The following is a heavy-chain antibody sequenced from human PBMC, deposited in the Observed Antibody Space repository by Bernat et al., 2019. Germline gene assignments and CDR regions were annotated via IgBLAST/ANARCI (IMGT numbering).Heavy chain of an antibody. J-gene: IGHJ4*02. CDR2: INVDGTIT. CDR3: GRGVGGRVAAAVNY. V-gene: IGHV3-74*01. Sequence: EVQVVESGGGLVQPGGSLRLACAGSGFTVSSYWIQWVRQAPGKGLVWVSRINVDGTITSHADSVRGRFTISRDNAQNTVYLQMSSLRAEDSAVYYCGRGVGGRVAAAVNYWGQGTLVTVSS. D-gene: IGHD2-15*01. CDR1: GFTVSSYW.